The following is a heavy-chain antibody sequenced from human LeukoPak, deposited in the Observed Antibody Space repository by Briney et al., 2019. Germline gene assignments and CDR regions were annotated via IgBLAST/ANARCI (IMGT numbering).Heavy chain of an antibody. CDR2: IIPILGIA. CDR1: GGIFSSYA. D-gene: IGHD6-13*01. V-gene: IGHV1-69*04. CDR3: ARAIAAAAQATHFDY. J-gene: IGHJ4*02. Sequence: GASVKVSCKASGGIFSSYAISWVRQAPGQGLEWMGRIIPILGIANYAQKFQGRVTITADKSTSTAYMELSSLRSEDTAVYYCARAIAAAAQATHFDYWGQGTLVTVSS.